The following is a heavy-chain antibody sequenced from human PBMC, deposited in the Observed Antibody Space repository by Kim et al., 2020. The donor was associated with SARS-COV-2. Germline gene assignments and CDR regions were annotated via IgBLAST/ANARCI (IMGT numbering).Heavy chain of an antibody. V-gene: IGHV4-39*01. Sequence: NPSLKGRVIISVDKSKKHFSLKLRSVTAADTAVYYCARQGGGSNYYYGMDVWGQGTTVTVSS. CDR3: ARQGGGSNYYYGMDV. D-gene: IGHD1-26*01. J-gene: IGHJ6*02.